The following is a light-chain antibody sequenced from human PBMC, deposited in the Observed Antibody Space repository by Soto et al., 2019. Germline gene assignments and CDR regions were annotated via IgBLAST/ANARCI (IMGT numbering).Light chain of an antibody. J-gene: IGKJ1*01. Sequence: EIVMTQSPATLSVSPGERATLSCRASQSVSSNLAWYQQKPGQAPRILIYGASTRATGIPDRFSGSGSGTELTLTISRLQSEDFAVYYCQKYNNWPQTCGQGTKVDIK. CDR2: GAS. CDR1: QSVSSN. CDR3: QKYNNWPQT. V-gene: IGKV3-15*01.